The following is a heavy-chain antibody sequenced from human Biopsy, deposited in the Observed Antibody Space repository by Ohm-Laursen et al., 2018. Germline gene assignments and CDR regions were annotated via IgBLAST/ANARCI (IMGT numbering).Heavy chain of an antibody. CDR2: FAPENGRI. CDR3: AADINVWNVNY. Sequence: SVKVSCKVSGYAVTEFSMHWVRQAPGQGLEWMGGFAPENGRIVYSQKFQGRVTMTEDTSTSTAYMEVWRLRSDDTAVYYCAADINVWNVNYWGQGTQVIVSS. V-gene: IGHV1-24*01. D-gene: IGHD1-1*01. J-gene: IGHJ4*02. CDR1: GYAVTEFS.